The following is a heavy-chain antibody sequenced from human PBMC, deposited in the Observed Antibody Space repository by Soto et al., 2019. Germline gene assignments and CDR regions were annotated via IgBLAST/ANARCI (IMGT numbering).Heavy chain of an antibody. CDR2: IYYSGST. CDR1: GGSISSYY. Sequence: SETLSLTCTVSGGSISSYYWSWLRQPPGKGLEWIGYIYYSGSTNYNPSLKSRVTISVDTSRNQFSLKLSSVTTADTAVYYCARDHWGSSGSHYYYGMDVWGQGTTVTVSS. J-gene: IGHJ6*02. V-gene: IGHV4-59*01. CDR3: ARDHWGSSGSHYYYGMDV. D-gene: IGHD1-26*01.